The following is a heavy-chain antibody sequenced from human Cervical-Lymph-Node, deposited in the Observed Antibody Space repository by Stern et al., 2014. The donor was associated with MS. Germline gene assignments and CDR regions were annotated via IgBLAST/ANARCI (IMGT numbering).Heavy chain of an antibody. D-gene: IGHD4-17*01. Sequence: VQLVQSGAEVKKPGESLKISCKGAGYSFTSYWIGWVRQMPGKGLEWMGVIYPGESGTRYSPYFQGQVTISAAKSISTAYLQWSSLKASDTAMYYCAGHGGHDYGDYVGSAFDIWGQGTMVTVSS. V-gene: IGHV5-51*01. CDR3: AGHGGHDYGDYVGSAFDI. CDR2: IYPGESGT. J-gene: IGHJ3*02. CDR1: GYSFTSYW.